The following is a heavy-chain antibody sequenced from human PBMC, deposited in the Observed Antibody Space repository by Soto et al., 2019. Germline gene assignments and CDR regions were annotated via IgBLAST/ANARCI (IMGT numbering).Heavy chain of an antibody. V-gene: IGHV3-53*01. Sequence: GGSLRLSCAASGFTVSSNYMSWVRQAPGKGLEWVSVIYSGGSTYYADSVKGRFTISRDNSKNTLYLQMNSLRAEDTAVYYCARGGALAAAGDYYFDYWGQGTLVTVSS. CDR2: IYSGGST. CDR3: ARGGALAAAGDYYFDY. J-gene: IGHJ4*02. D-gene: IGHD6-13*01. CDR1: GFTVSSNY.